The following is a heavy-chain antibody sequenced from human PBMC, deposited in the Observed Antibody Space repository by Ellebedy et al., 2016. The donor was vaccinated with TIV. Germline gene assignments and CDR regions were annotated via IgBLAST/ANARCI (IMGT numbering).Heavy chain of an antibody. J-gene: IGHJ6*02. CDR2: MSGSGGRI. CDR3: AKRSPGVGGGAGAGGVLGGMDV. D-gene: IGHD6-19*01. Sequence: PGGSLRLSCAASGFTFSSYAMSWVRQAPGKGLEWVSTMSGSGGRIYHADSVKGRFTISRDNSKNTLYLQMNSLRVEDTAVYYCAKRSPGVGGGAGAGGVLGGMDVWGQGTTVTVS. V-gene: IGHV3-23*01. CDR1: GFTFSSYA.